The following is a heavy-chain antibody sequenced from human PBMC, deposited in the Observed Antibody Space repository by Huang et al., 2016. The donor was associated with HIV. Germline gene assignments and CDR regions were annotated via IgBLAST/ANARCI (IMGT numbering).Heavy chain of an antibody. Sequence: QVQLQQWGAGLLKPSETLSLTCAVYGGSFNVFHWSWVRQPPGKGLELIGEINHSGRTNYKPSLKSRVTISIDTSKNQFSLKMTSVTAADTAVYHCARGRGSLTIRWFDPWGQGSQVTVSS. V-gene: IGHV4-34*01. CDR3: ARGRGSLTIRWFDP. J-gene: IGHJ5*02. CDR1: GGSFNVFH. CDR2: INHSGRT. D-gene: IGHD2-15*01.